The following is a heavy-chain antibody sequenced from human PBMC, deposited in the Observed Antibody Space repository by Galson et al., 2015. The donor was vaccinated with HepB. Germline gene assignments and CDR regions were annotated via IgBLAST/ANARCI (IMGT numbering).Heavy chain of an antibody. CDR2: IIPIFGTA. D-gene: IGHD5-18*01. J-gene: IGHJ4*02. CDR3: ARDRGYSYEHPYYFDY. CDR1: GGTFSSYA. V-gene: IGHV1-69*13. Sequence: SVKVSCKASGGTFSSYAISWVRQAPGQGLEWMGGIIPIFGTANYAQKFQGRVTITADESTSTAYMELSSLRSEDTAVYYCARDRGYSYEHPYYFDYWGQGTLVTVSS.